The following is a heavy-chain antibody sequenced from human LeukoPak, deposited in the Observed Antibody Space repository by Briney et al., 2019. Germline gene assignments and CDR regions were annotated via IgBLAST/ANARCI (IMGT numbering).Heavy chain of an antibody. J-gene: IGHJ4*02. CDR2: IWYDGSNK. Sequence: GGSLRLSCAASGSTFRNFGMHWVRQAPGKGLEWVAIIWYDGSNKYHADSVEGRFTISRDNSKNTLYLQMNSLRAEDTAVYYCARGHPGTTSDYGSGSYDYWGQGTRVTVSS. V-gene: IGHV3-33*01. CDR1: GSTFRNFG. CDR3: ARGHPGTTSDYGSGSYDY. D-gene: IGHD3-10*01.